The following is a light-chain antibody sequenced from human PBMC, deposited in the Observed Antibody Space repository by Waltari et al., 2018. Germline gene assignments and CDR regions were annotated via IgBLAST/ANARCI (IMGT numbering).Light chain of an antibody. CDR2: DAS. CDR3: HQYGSSPLT. Sequence: CRASQSVSSNYLALYQQKPGQAPRLLIYDASNRATGIPDRVSGSGSGTDFTLTISRLEPEDFAVYYCHQYGSSPLTFGGGTKVEIK. CDR1: QSVSSNY. J-gene: IGKJ4*01. V-gene: IGKV3-20*01.